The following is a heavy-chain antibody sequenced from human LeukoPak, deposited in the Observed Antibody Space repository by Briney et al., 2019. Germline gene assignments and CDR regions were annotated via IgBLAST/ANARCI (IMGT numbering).Heavy chain of an antibody. Sequence: GGSLRLSCAASGFTFDDYAMHWVRQAPGKGLEWVSGISWNSGSIGYADSVKGRFTISRDNAKNSLYLHMNSLRVEDTSVYYCARLRGLYSGTYRYQTAFEYWGQGSLLTVSS. J-gene: IGHJ4*02. D-gene: IGHD1-26*01. V-gene: IGHV3-9*01. CDR2: ISWNSGSI. CDR1: GFTFDDYA. CDR3: ARLRGLYSGTYRYQTAFEY.